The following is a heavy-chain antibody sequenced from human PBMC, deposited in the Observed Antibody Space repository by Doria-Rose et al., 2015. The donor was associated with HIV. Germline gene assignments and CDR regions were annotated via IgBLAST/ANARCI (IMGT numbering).Heavy chain of an antibody. CDR2: IYYSGST. J-gene: IGHJ4*02. D-gene: IGHD3-22*01. V-gene: IGHV4-59*01. CDR3: ARGTFYDSSGYYPYFDY. CDR1: GDSISTYY. Sequence: QVQLVQSGPGLVKPSETLSLTCSVSGDSISTYYWNWIRQPPGQGLDWIGYIYYSGSTNYNPSLKSRVTISVDTSKNQFSLKLSSVTAADTAVYYCARGTFYDSSGYYPYFDYWGQGTLVTVSS.